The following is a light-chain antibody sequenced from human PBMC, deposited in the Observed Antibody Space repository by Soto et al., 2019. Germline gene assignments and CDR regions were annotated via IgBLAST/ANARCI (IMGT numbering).Light chain of an antibody. CDR1: QSVSSD. CDR3: QQYNNWPT. Sequence: EIVMTQSPATLSVSPGERATLSCRASQSVSSDLAWYQQKPGQAPRLLIYGASTRATDIPAKFGGSGSGTEFTLTISSLQSEDFAVYYCQQYNNWPTFGQGTKV. CDR2: GAS. V-gene: IGKV3-15*01. J-gene: IGKJ1*01.